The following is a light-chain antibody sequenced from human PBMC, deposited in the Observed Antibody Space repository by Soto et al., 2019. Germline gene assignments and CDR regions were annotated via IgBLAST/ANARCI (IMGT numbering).Light chain of an antibody. J-gene: IGKJ2*01. V-gene: IGKV2-30*01. CDR1: QSLAYIDGHTY. CDR2: QVS. Sequence: DVVMTQSPLSLPVTLGQPASISCRSSQSLAYIDGHTYLNWFHQRPGQSPRHLIYQVSNRDSGVPAIFSGSGSGTDFTLKISRVEADDVGVYYCMQGTHWPPYTFGQGTKLEIK. CDR3: MQGTHWPPYT.